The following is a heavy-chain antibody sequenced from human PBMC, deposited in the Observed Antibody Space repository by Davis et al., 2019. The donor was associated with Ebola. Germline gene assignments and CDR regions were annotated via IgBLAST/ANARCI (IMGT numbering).Heavy chain of an antibody. V-gene: IGHV4-34*01. CDR3: ARRYSGRYSYHYGMDV. J-gene: IGHJ6*04. Sequence: SETLSLTCTVSGDSMSSYYWSWIRQPPGKGLEWIGEINHSGSTKYSPSLNSRVTISVDTSKNQFSLKLTSVTAADTAIYYCARRYSGRYSYHYGMDVWGKGTTVTVSS. CDR1: GDSMSSYY. D-gene: IGHD1-26*01. CDR2: INHSGST.